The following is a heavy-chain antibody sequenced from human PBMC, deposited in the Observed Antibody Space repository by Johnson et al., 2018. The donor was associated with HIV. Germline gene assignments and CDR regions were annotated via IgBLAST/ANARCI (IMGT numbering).Heavy chain of an antibody. CDR1: GFTFSSYA. J-gene: IGHJ3*02. CDR3: ARDPQWWEYAFDI. Sequence: QVQLVESGGGVVQPGRSLRLSCAASGFTFSSYAMHWVRQAPGKGLEWVAVISYDGSNKYYADSVKGRFTISRENSKNTLYLQMNSLRAEDTAVYHCARDPQWWEYAFDIWGQGTMVTVSS. V-gene: IGHV3-30-3*01. D-gene: IGHD1-26*01. CDR2: ISYDGSNK.